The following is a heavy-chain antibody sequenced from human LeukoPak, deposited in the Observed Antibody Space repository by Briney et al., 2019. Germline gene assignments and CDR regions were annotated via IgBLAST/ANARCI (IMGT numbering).Heavy chain of an antibody. CDR1: GGSISSSSYY. D-gene: IGHD3-10*01. CDR3: ARDLYYYGSGSYYNQFDY. CDR2: MYYSGST. Sequence: SETLSLTCTVSGGSISSSSYYWGWIRQPPGKGLEWIGSMYYSGSTYHNPSLKSRVTISVDTSKNQFSLKLSSVTAADTAVYYCARDLYYYGSGSYYNQFDYWGQGTLVTVSS. V-gene: IGHV4-39*07. J-gene: IGHJ4*02.